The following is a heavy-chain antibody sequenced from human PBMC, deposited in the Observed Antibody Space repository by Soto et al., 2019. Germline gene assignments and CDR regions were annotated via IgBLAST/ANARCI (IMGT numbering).Heavy chain of an antibody. CDR1: GFTFSSYG. D-gene: IGHD5-12*01. V-gene: IGHV3-33*01. Sequence: SGGSLRLSCAASGFTFSSYGMHWVRQAPGKGLEWVAVIWYDGSNKYYADSVKGRFTISRDNSKNTLYLQMNSLRAEDTAVYYCARAYSGYDYYYFDYWGQGTLVTVSS. CDR2: IWYDGSNK. CDR3: ARAYSGYDYYYFDY. J-gene: IGHJ4*02.